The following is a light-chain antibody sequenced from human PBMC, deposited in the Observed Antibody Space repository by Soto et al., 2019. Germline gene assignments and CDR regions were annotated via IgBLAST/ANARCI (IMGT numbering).Light chain of an antibody. CDR3: QQYDTSRT. J-gene: IGKJ1*01. Sequence: EIVLTQSPGTLSLSPGERATLSCRASQSVSRNYLAWYQQRPGQAPRLLIYGASSRAIGIPDRFSGSGSGTDFTLTISRLEPEDFAVYYCQQYDTSRTFRQGTKVEIK. V-gene: IGKV3-20*01. CDR1: QSVSRNY. CDR2: GAS.